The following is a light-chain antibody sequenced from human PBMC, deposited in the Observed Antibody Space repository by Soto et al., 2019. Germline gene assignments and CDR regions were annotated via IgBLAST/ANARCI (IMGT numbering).Light chain of an antibody. CDR1: QTISSW. CDR3: QQYSKWPT. J-gene: IGKJ1*01. V-gene: IGKV1-5*03. Sequence: DIQMTQSPSTLSLSLGDRVTITCRASQTISSWLAWYQQKSGKAPKXLIYRASSLQSGVPSRFSGSGSGTEFTLTISSLQSEDFAVYYCQQYSKWPTFGRGTKVDI. CDR2: RAS.